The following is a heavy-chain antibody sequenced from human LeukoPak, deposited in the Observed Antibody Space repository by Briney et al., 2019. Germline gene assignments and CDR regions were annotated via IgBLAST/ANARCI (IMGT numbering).Heavy chain of an antibody. CDR1: GFTFSIYW. CDR2: INSDGRST. J-gene: IGHJ3*02. V-gene: IGHV3-74*01. CDR3: TFSSYGDHVGVDAFDI. D-gene: IGHD4-17*01. Sequence: GGSLRLSCAASGFTFSIYWMHWVRQAPGEGLVWVSRINSDGRSTNYADSVKGRFTISRDNAKNTLHLQMNSLRAEDTAVYYCTFSSYGDHVGVDAFDIWGQGTMVTVSS.